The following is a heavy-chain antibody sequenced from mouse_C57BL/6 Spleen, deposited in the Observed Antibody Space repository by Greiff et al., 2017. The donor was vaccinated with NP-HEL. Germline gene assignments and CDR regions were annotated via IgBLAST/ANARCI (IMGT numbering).Heavy chain of an antibody. CDR2: ISDGGSYT. D-gene: IGHD1-1*01. CDR3: ARVTTVVAGGYFDV. V-gene: IGHV5-4*01. J-gene: IGHJ1*03. CDR1: GFTFSSYA. Sequence: EVQLVESGGGLVKPGGSLKLSCAASGFTFSSYAMSWVRQTPEKRLEWVATISDGGSYTYYPDNVKGRFTISRDNAKNNLYLQMSHLKSEDTAMYYCARVTTVVAGGYFDVWGTGTTVTVSS.